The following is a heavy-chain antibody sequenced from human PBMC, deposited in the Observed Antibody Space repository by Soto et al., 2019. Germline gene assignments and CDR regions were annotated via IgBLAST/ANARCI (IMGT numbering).Heavy chain of an antibody. CDR1: RFVFSSFA. CDR2: ISYDGTNE. Sequence: GGSLRLSCAASRFVFSSFAMHWVRQAPGKGLEWVAFISYDGTNEYYAASVKGRFTISRDNSKNRLYLQMNSLRVEDTAVYYCARERAQGNYYFGTHVWGQGTTVTVS. CDR3: ARERAQGNYYFGTHV. J-gene: IGHJ6*02. V-gene: IGHV3-30-3*01.